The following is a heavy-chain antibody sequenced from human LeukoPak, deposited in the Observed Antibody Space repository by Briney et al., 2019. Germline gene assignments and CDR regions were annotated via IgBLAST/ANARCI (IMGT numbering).Heavy chain of an antibody. J-gene: IGHJ4*02. D-gene: IGHD4-11*01. CDR1: GFGFSNFW. V-gene: IGHV3-7*01. CDR3: ARGATDSSYRHFDY. Sequence: GGSLRLSCAASGFGFSNFWMSWVRQAPGKGPEWVANIKEDGSLKNYVDSVEGRFTVSRDNAKNTLYLQMHSLRVEDTAVYYCARGATDSSYRHFDYWGQGTLVTVSS. CDR2: IKEDGSLK.